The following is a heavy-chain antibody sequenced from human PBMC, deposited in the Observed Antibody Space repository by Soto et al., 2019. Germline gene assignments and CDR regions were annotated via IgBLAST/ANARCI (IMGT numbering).Heavy chain of an antibody. D-gene: IGHD3-10*01. Sequence: PETLSLTCTVSGGSISSYYWSWIRQPPGKGLEWIGYIYYSGSTNYNPSLKSRVTISVDTSKNQSSLKLSSVTAADTAVYYCARTGVHDAFDIWGQGTMVTVSS. CDR1: GGSISSYY. V-gene: IGHV4-59*01. CDR3: ARTGVHDAFDI. J-gene: IGHJ3*02. CDR2: IYYSGST.